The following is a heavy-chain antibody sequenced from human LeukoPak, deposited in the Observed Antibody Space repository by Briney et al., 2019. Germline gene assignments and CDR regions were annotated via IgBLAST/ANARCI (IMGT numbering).Heavy chain of an antibody. D-gene: IGHD6-13*01. CDR2: IYSSGST. Sequence: PSETLSLTCTVSGGSIRSYSWSWFRQPAGKGLEWIGRIYSSGSTNYKPSLKSRVTISVDTSKNQFSLRLSSVTAADTAVYYCARYPSVPAAVANYYFDYWGQGTLVAVSS. J-gene: IGHJ4*02. CDR1: GGSIRSYS. V-gene: IGHV4-4*07. CDR3: ARYPSVPAAVANYYFDY.